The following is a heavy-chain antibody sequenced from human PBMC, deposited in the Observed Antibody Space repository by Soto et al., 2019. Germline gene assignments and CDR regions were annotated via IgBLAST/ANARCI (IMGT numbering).Heavy chain of an antibody. D-gene: IGHD4-17*01. J-gene: IGHJ6*02. CDR2: INPNSDGT. CDR3: ARATTVTNTEAIYYYYGMDV. CDR1: GYTFTGYW. V-gene: IGHV1-2*04. Sequence: QVQLVQSGAAVKKPGASVKVYCKASGYTFTGYWIHWVRQAPGQGLERMLLINPNSDGTNYAQKFQGCVIMTIDTSITTAYMDLPRMRFDDTAVYYCARATTVTNTEAIYYYYGMDVWGQGNTVTVSS.